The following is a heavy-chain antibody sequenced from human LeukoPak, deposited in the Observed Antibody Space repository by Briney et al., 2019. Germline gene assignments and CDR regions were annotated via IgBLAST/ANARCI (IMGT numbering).Heavy chain of an antibody. D-gene: IGHD3-3*01. CDR1: SGSITSSSYY. CDR3: ARSGRDFWSGTSSGIDY. V-gene: IGHV4-39*01. CDR2: FYYSGNT. J-gene: IGHJ4*02. Sequence: SETLSLTCTVSSGSITSSSYYWGWIRQPPGKGLEWIGRFYYSGNTYYNPSLKSRVTISVDTSKNQFSLKLSSVTAADTAVYYCARSGRDFWSGTSSGIDYWGQGTLVTVSS.